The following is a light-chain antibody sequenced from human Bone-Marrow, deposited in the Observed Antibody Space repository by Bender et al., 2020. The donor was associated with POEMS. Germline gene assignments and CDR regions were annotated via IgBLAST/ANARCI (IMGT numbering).Light chain of an antibody. CDR2: KDR. V-gene: IGLV3-25*02. CDR1: VLPKQY. CDR3: TLHAGSDHPIV. Sequence: YELTQSPSVSVSPGQTARITCSADVLPKQYAYWYRQKPGQAPVLLIFKDRERPSGIPERFSGSSSGTTATLTITGVQAEDEADYFCTLHAGSDHPIVFGTGTKVTVL. J-gene: IGLJ1*01.